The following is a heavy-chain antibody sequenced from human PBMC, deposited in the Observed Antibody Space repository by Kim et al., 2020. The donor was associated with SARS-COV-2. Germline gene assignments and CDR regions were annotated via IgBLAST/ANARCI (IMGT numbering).Heavy chain of an antibody. Sequence: KGRFTISRDNSKNTLYLQMNSLRAEDTAVYYCARKTSITMVRGVNDGMDVWGQGTTVTVSS. D-gene: IGHD3-10*01. CDR3: ARKTSITMVRGVNDGMDV. J-gene: IGHJ6*02. V-gene: IGHV3-30*07.